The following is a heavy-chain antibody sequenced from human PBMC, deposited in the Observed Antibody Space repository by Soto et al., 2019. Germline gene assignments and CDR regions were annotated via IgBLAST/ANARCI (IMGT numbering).Heavy chain of an antibody. Sequence: EVQLVESGGGLVQPGGSLRLSCAASGFTFSSYWMSWVRQAPGKGLEWVANIKQDGSEKYYVDSVKGRFTISRDNAKNSLYLQMNSLRAEDMAVYYCARDPTYYDFWSGYYTGRTPAPNWFDPWGQGTLVTVSS. D-gene: IGHD3-3*01. CDR3: ARDPTYYDFWSGYYTGRTPAPNWFDP. CDR2: IKQDGSEK. CDR1: GFTFSSYW. J-gene: IGHJ5*02. V-gene: IGHV3-7*05.